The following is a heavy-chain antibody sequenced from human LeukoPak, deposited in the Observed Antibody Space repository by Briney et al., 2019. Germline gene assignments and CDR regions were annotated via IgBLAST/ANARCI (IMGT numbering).Heavy chain of an antibody. CDR2: IYPDDSDT. CDR3: ARLSQGATIGY. Sequence: GESLKISCKGSGYSFTTYWIGWVRQMPGKGLEWMGIIYPDDSDTRYSPSFQGQVTISADKSITTAYLQWSSLKASDTAIYYCARLSQGATIGYWGQGTLVTVSS. J-gene: IGHJ4*02. CDR1: GYSFTTYW. V-gene: IGHV5-51*01. D-gene: IGHD5-24*01.